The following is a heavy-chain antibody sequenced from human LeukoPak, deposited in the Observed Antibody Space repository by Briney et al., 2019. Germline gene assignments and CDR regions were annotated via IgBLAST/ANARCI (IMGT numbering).Heavy chain of an antibody. CDR1: GYTFTSYY. CDR2: INPSGGST. D-gene: IGHD3-22*01. V-gene: IGHV1-46*01. CDR3: ARYYYDSSGENYYYYYGMDV. J-gene: IGHJ6*02. Sequence: ASVKVTCKASGYTFTSYYMHWVRQAPGQGLEWMGIINPSGGSTSYAQKFQGRVTMTRDTSTSTVYMELSSLRSEDTAVYYCARYYYDSSGENYYYYYGMDVWGQGTTVTVSS.